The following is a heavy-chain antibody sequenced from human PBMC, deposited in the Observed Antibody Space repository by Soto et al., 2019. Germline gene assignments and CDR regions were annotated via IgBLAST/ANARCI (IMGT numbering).Heavy chain of an antibody. Sequence: SQTLPLTCAISGDSVSSNSAAWNWIRQSPSRGLEWLGRTYYRSKWYNDYAVSVKSRITINPDTSKNQFSLQLNSVTPEDTAVYYCARESSGWPYYYYYYGMDVWGQGTTVTVSS. CDR2: TYYRSKWYN. J-gene: IGHJ6*02. CDR3: ARESSGWPYYYYYYGMDV. CDR1: GDSVSSNSAA. V-gene: IGHV6-1*01. D-gene: IGHD6-19*01.